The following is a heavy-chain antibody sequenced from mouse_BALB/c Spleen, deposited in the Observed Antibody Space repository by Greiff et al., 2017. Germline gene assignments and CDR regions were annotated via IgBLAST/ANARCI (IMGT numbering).Heavy chain of an antibody. CDR2: ISYDGSN. CDR3: AEGGSNYYAY. V-gene: IGHV3-6*02. Sequence: VQLQQSGPGLVKPSQSLSLTCSVTGYSITSGYYWNWIRQFPGNKLEWMGYISYDGSNNYNPSLKNRISITRDTSKNQFFLKLNSVTTEDTATYYCAEGGSNYYAYWGQGTLVTVSA. D-gene: IGHD2-5*01. J-gene: IGHJ3*01. CDR1: GYSITSGYY.